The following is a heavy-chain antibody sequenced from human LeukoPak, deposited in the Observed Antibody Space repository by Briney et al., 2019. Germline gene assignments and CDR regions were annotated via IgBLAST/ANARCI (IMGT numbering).Heavy chain of an antibody. D-gene: IGHD3-22*01. Sequence: GGSLRLSCAVSGFTVSSKYMSWVRQAPGKGLEWVSVIYSTGDTRYADSVKGRFTISRDNSQNTLYLQMNSLRAEDTAVYYCARDDYDSNGYYLFDYWGQGTLVTVSS. V-gene: IGHV3-66*01. CDR3: ARDDYDSNGYYLFDY. CDR1: GFTVSSKY. CDR2: IYSTGDT. J-gene: IGHJ4*02.